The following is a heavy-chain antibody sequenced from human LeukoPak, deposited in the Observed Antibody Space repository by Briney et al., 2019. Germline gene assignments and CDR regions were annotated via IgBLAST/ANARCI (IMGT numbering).Heavy chain of an antibody. J-gene: IGHJ5*02. D-gene: IGHD6-13*01. CDR2: IWYDGSNK. CDR1: GFTFSSYG. Sequence: PGGSPRLSCAASGFTFSSYGMHWVRQAPGKGLEWVAVIWYDGSNKYYADSVKGQFTISRDNSKNTLYLQMNSLRAEDTAVYYCAKDHSSSWLNWFDPWGQGTLVTVSS. V-gene: IGHV3-33*06. CDR3: AKDHSSSWLNWFDP.